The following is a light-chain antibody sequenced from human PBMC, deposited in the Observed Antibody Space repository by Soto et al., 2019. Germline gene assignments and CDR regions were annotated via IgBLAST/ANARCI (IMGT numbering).Light chain of an antibody. CDR3: QQYDSLPLT. V-gene: IGKV1-33*01. J-gene: IGKJ4*01. CDR2: DAS. CDR1: EHINNY. Sequence: DIQMTQSPPSLSASVGDRVTITCQASEHINNYLNWYQQIPGKAPKLLIYDASNLAAGAPSRFSGSGSGTAFTFAICGLQPDDVATYYCQQYDSLPLTFGGGTKVDNK.